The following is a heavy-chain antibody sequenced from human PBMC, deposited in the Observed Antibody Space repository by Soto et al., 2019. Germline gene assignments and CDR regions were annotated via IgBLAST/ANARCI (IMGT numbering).Heavy chain of an antibody. Sequence: PGGSLRLSCAASGFTFSSDSMNWVLQAPGKGLEWVSSISSSSSYIYYADSVKGRFTISRDNAKNSLYLQMNSLRAEDTAVYYCARAPRYQRIPLYGMDVWGQGTTVTVSS. D-gene: IGHD2-2*01. V-gene: IGHV3-21*01. CDR2: ISSSSSYI. CDR1: GFTFSSDS. J-gene: IGHJ6*02. CDR3: ARAPRYQRIPLYGMDV.